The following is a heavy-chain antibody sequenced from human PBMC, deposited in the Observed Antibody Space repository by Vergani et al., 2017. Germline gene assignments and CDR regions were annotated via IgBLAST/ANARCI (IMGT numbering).Heavy chain of an antibody. CDR1: GFTFSSYG. Sequence: QVQLVESGGGVVQPGRSLRLSCAASGFTFSSYGMHWVRQAPGKGLEWVAVISYDGSNKYYADSVKGPFTISRDNSKNTLYLQMNSLRAEDTAVYYCAKDSTGTPLDWGQGTLVTVSS. CDR2: ISYDGSNK. D-gene: IGHD1-1*01. V-gene: IGHV3-30*18. CDR3: AKDSTGTPLD. J-gene: IGHJ4*02.